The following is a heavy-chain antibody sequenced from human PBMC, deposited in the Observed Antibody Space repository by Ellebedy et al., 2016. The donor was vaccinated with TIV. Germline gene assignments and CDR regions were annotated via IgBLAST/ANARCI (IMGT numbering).Heavy chain of an antibody. J-gene: IGHJ6*02. CDR1: GFSFNTRGVG. V-gene: IGHV2-5*02. Sequence: SGPTLVKPTQTLTLTCTFSGFSFNTRGVGVGWIRQPPGKALEWLALIYWDADKRYSPSLKSRLTITKDSSNNQVVLTMTNMDPVDTATYYCAHRRSYYDILTGYYPHYGMDVWGQGTTVTVSS. D-gene: IGHD3-9*01. CDR3: AHRRSYYDILTGYYPHYGMDV. CDR2: IYWDADK.